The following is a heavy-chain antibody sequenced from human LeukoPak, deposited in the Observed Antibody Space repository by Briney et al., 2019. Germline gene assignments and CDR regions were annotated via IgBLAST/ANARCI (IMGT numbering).Heavy chain of an antibody. J-gene: IGHJ4*02. V-gene: IGHV1-2*02. CDR3: ARDAFYYGSGSLDDY. D-gene: IGHD3-10*01. CDR1: GYTFTGYY. CDR2: INPNSGGT. Sequence: GASVKVSCKASGYTFTGYYMHWVRQAPGQGLEWMGWINPNSGGTNYAQKFQGRVIMTRDTSISTAYMELSRLRSDDTAVYYCARDAFYYGSGSLDDYWGQGTLVTVSS.